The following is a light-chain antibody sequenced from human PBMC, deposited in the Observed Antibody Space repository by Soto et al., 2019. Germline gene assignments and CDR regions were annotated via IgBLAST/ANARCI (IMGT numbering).Light chain of an antibody. Sequence: EIVMTQSPVTLSVSPGERATLSCRASQSVGSYLAWYQHKPGQAPRLLISGASTRVTGIPARFSGSGSGTEFTLTISSLQPDDFATYYCQHYNSYSEAFGQGTKVELK. CDR1: QSVGSY. V-gene: IGKV3-15*01. CDR2: GAS. J-gene: IGKJ1*01. CDR3: QHYNSYSEA.